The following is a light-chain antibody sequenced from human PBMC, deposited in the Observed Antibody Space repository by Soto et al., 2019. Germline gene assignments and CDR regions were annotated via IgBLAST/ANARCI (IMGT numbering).Light chain of an antibody. Sequence: QSVLTQPPSVSGAPGQRVTISCAGSSSNIGAGYDVHWYQQFPGTAPRLLIYGSYNRPSGVPDRFSGSKSGTSASLAITGLQTEDEADYFCQSYDSSLSAYVFGTGTKLTV. V-gene: IGLV1-40*01. CDR3: QSYDSSLSAYV. J-gene: IGLJ1*01. CDR2: GSY. CDR1: SSNIGAGYD.